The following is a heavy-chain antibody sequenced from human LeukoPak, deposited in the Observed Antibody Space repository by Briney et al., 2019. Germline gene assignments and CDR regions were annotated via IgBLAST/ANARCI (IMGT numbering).Heavy chain of an antibody. Sequence: SETPSLTCAVSGGSISSGGYSWSWIRQPPGKGLEWIGYIYHSGSTYYNPSLKSRVTISVDRSKNQFSLKLSSVTAADTAVYYCARDSLWERWFDPWGQGTLVTVSS. CDR3: ARDSLWERWFDP. V-gene: IGHV4-30-2*01. CDR2: IYHSGST. D-gene: IGHD3-16*01. CDR1: GGSISSGGYS. J-gene: IGHJ5*02.